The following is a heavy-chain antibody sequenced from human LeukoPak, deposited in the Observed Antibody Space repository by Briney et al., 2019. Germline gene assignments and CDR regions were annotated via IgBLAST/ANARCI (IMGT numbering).Heavy chain of an antibody. D-gene: IGHD6-13*01. V-gene: IGHV4-39*01. CDR2: IYYSGST. CDR1: GGSIGSSSYY. CDR3: ARHSSSWYIFGQYYFDY. J-gene: IGHJ4*02. Sequence: SETLSLTCTVSGGSIGSSSYYWGWIRQPPGKGLEWIGTIYYSGSTSYNPSLRSRVTISVDTSKNQFSLKLTSVTAADTAVYYCARHSSSWYIFGQYYFDYWGQGTLVTVSS.